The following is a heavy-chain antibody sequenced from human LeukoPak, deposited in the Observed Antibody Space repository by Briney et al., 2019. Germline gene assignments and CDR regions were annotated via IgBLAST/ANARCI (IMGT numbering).Heavy chain of an antibody. CDR2: ISSSSSYI. CDR1: GFTFSSYS. V-gene: IGHV3-21*01. CDR3: ARLLGGVAVSDSDYFDS. D-gene: IGHD6-19*01. Sequence: GGSLRLSCAASGFTFSSYSMNWVRQAPGKGLEWVSSISSSSSYIYYADSVKGRFTIARDNAKNSLYLQMNSLRVEDTAVYYCARLLGGVAVSDSDYFDSWGQGTLVTVAS. J-gene: IGHJ4*02.